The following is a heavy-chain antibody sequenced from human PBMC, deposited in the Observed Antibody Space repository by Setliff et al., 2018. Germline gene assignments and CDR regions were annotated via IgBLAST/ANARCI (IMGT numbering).Heavy chain of an antibody. CDR1: QFTFDDYG. CDR3: VRGSAYSSGSFDC. J-gene: IGHJ4*02. CDR2: INSDGSTT. D-gene: IGHD3-22*01. V-gene: IGHV3-74*01. Sequence: GGSLRLSCAASQFTFDDYGMSWVRQAPGKGLVWVSRINSDGSTTTYADSVKGRFTISRDNGKNTVYLQMNSLRVEDTAMYYCVRGSAYSSGSFDCWGQGTLVTVSS.